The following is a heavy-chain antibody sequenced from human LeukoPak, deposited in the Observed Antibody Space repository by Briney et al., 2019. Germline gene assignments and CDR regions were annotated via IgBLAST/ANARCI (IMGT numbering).Heavy chain of an antibody. V-gene: IGHV4-59*01. D-gene: IGHD1-26*01. CDR3: ARRGPIGIFDY. CDR2: AYKSGSA. Sequence: KPSETLSLTCTVSGGSISSYCRSWIRQPPGKGLEWIGDAYKSGSAYYSPSLKSRVTLSIDTPKNQFSLKLSSVTAADTAVYYCARRGPIGIFDYWGQGTLVTVSS. J-gene: IGHJ4*02. CDR1: GGSISSYC.